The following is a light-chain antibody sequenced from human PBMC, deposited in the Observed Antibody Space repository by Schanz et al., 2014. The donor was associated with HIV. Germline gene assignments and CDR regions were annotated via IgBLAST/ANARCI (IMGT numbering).Light chain of an antibody. CDR3: QQHNEFPFT. V-gene: IGKV1-5*03. CDR1: QYISRW. CDR2: QAS. Sequence: DIQMTQSPSTLSASVGDGVTITCRASQYISRWLAWYQQKPGQAPHLLIYQASTLQTGVSSRFSGSGSGTDCSLTISSLQPDDFATYYCQQHNEFPFTFGQGTRLEIK. J-gene: IGKJ2*01.